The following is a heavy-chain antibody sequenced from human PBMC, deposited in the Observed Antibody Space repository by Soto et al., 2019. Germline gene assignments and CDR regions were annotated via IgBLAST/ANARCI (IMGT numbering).Heavy chain of an antibody. D-gene: IGHD3-10*01. Sequence: QVQLVESGGGLVKPGGSLRLSCAASGFRFSDYYMNWIRQAPGKGLEWVSYISSSSDDTNYADSVKGRFTVSRDNAKISLYLQVNSLRAEDTAVYYCARDRRRDSESYYKPSYIYYYGMDVWGQGTTVTVSS. CDR3: ARDRRRDSESYYKPSYIYYYGMDV. CDR2: ISSSSDDT. V-gene: IGHV3-11*06. CDR1: GFRFSDYY. J-gene: IGHJ6*02.